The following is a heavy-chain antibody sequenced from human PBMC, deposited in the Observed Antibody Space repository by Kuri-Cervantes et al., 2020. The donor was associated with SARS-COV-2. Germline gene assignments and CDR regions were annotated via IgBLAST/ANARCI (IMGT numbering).Heavy chain of an antibody. J-gene: IGHJ4*02. D-gene: IGHD6-6*01. CDR3: ARAASAARLIVTPPGY. V-gene: IGHV3-74*01. CDR1: GFTFSSYW. CDR2: INSDGSST. Sequence: GESLKISCAASGFTFSSYWMHWVRQAPGKGLVWVSRINSDGSSTSYADSVKGRFTISRDNAKNSLYLQMNSLRAEDTAVYYCARAASAARLIVTPPGYWGQGTLVAVSS.